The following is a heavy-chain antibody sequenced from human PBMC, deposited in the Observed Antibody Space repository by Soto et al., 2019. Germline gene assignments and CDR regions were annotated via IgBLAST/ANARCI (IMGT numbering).Heavy chain of an antibody. CDR3: VTAVRTRLDN. V-gene: IGHV3-23*01. D-gene: IGHD3-10*01. Sequence: PGGSLRLSCAASGFTFINTWMTWVRQAPGKGLEWVSSIRQSGDRSSYADSAKGRFTISRDNSKNTLYLQMNGLRLDDTAVYYCVTAVRTRLDNWGPGTLVTVSS. CDR2: IRQSGDRS. CDR1: GFTFINTW. J-gene: IGHJ4*02.